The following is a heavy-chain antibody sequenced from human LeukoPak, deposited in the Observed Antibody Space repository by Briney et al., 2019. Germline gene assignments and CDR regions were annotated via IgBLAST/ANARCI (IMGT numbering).Heavy chain of an antibody. CDR1: GFTFSSYA. D-gene: IGHD2-21*01. CDR3: ARGMSI. V-gene: IGHV3-30*04. CDR2: ISYDGSNK. J-gene: IGHJ4*02. Sequence: PGRSLRLSCAASGFTFSSYAMHWVRQAPGKGLEWLAVISYDGSNKYYADSVRGRFTISRDNSKNTLYLQMNSLRGEDTPVYYCARGMSIWGQGTLVTVSS.